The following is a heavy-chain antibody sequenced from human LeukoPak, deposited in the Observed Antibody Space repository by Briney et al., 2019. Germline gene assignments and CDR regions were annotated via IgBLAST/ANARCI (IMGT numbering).Heavy chain of an antibody. D-gene: IGHD5-18*01. Sequence: PSETLSLTCAVSGGSISSGGYSWSWIRQPPGKGLEWIGYIYHSGSTYYNPSPKSRVTISVDRSKNQFSLKLSSVTAADTAVYYCARGVYSYGRPLDYWGQGTLVTVSS. J-gene: IGHJ4*02. CDR2: IYHSGST. CDR3: ARGVYSYGRPLDY. V-gene: IGHV4-30-2*01. CDR1: GGSISSGGYS.